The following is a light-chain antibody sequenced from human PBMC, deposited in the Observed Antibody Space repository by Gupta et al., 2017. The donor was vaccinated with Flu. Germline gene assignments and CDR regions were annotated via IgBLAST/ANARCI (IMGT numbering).Light chain of an antibody. V-gene: IGKV2-30*02. CDR1: QSLVHIDGGTN. CDR3: MQGPHMGWT. J-gene: IGKJ1*01. CDR2: KVS. Sequence: ISCRPSQSLVHIDGGTNLDWLQQRPGQPPSRLINKVSTRKSRGPARSCGSRSGTNFSLKISRVEAEDVWVYYYMQGPHMGWTFGQGTKVEIK.